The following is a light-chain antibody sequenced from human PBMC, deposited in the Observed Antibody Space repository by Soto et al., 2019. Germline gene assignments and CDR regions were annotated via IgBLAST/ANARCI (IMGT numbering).Light chain of an antibody. J-gene: IGKJ2*01. Sequence: ERVLTQSPAILSVSPGERATLSCRASQSISRSLAWYQQKPGQAPRLLISDASTRATGIPARFSGSGSGTEFTLTISSLQPADFALYYCHQYNSWPPGTFGQGTKVEN. V-gene: IGKV3-15*01. CDR3: HQYNSWPPGT. CDR2: DAS. CDR1: QSISRS.